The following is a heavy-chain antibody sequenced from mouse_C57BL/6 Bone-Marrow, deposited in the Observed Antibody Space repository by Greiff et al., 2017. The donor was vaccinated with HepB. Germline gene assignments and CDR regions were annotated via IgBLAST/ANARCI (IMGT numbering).Heavy chain of an antibody. Sequence: EVHLVDSGGGLVQSGRSLRLSCATSGFTFSDFYMEWVRQAPGKGLEWIAASRNKANDYTTEYSASVKGRFIVSRDTSQSILYLQMNALRAEDTAIYYCARGYYYGSSHWYFDVWGTGTTVTVSS. CDR2: SRNKANDYTT. CDR1: GFTFSDFY. D-gene: IGHD1-1*01. J-gene: IGHJ1*03. V-gene: IGHV7-1*01. CDR3: ARGYYYGSSHWYFDV.